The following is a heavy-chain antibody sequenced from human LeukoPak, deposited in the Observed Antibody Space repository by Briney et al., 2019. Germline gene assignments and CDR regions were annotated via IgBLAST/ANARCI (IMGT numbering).Heavy chain of an antibody. V-gene: IGHV4-39*01. CDR2: IYNSGST. D-gene: IGHD4-17*01. J-gene: IGHJ6*03. Sequence: SETLSLICTVSGGSISSTSYYWGWIRPPPGKGLEWLGRIYNSGSTYYNPSLQSRVTISVDTSKNQFSLKLTSVTAADTAVYYCARHRTVTPYLSAYPPYYMDVWGKGTTVTVSS. CDR3: ARHRTVTPYLSAYPPYYMDV. CDR1: GGSISSTSYY.